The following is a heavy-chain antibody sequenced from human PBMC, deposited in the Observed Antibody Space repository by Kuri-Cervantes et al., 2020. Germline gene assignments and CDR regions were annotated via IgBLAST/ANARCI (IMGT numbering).Heavy chain of an antibody. Sequence: SVKVSCNASGFTFTSSAVQWVRQARGQRLEWIGWIVVGSGNTNYAQKFQERVTITRDMSTSTAYMELSSLRSEDTAVYYCAAESVYSGSRAAVDWGQGTLVTVSS. V-gene: IGHV1-58*01. CDR3: AAESVYSGSRAAVD. J-gene: IGHJ4*02. D-gene: IGHD1-26*01. CDR1: GFTFTSSA. CDR2: IVVGSGNT.